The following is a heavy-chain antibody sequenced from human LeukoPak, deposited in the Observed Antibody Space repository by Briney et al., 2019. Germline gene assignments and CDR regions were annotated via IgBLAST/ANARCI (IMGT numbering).Heavy chain of an antibody. CDR3: ARGYCSGGSCTWGLFDS. Sequence: GGSLRLSCVASGFIFSTHAMSWVRLAPGRGLEGVSTISDSGGSTYYTESVKGRFTISRDNSMSTLSLQMKSLRVEDTALYYCARGYCSGGSCTWGLFDSWGQGTLVTVSS. V-gene: IGHV3-23*01. J-gene: IGHJ4*02. D-gene: IGHD2-15*01. CDR2: ISDSGGST. CDR1: GFIFSTHA.